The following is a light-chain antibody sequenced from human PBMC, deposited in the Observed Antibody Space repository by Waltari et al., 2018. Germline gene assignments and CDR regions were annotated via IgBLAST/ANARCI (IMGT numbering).Light chain of an antibody. Sequence: DIVMTQSPDSLAVSLGDRATINCKSSQSVLYSSNNKNYLAWYQQKPGQPPKLLIYWASTRESGVPDRVSGSGSGTDFTLTISSLQAEDWAVYYCQHYYSTPRTFGQGTKVEIK. J-gene: IGKJ1*01. CDR1: QSVLYSSNNKNY. CDR3: QHYYSTPRT. CDR2: WAS. V-gene: IGKV4-1*01.